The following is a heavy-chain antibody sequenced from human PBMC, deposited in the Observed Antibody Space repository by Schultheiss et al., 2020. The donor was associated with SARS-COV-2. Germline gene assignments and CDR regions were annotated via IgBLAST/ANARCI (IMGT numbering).Heavy chain of an antibody. V-gene: IGHV3-53*01. CDR3: ARGGSEYYYGSGLSYYFDY. J-gene: IGHJ4*02. CDR1: GFTVSSNY. CDR2: IYSGGST. D-gene: IGHD3-10*01. Sequence: GGSLRLSCAASGFTVSSNYMSWVRQAPGKGLEWVSVIYSGGSTYYADSVKGRFTISRDNSKNTLYLQMNSLRAEDTAVYYCARGGSEYYYGSGLSYYFDYWGQGTLVTVSS.